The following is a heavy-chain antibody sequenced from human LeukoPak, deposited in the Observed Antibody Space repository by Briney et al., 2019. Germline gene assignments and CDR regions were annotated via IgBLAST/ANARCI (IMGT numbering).Heavy chain of an antibody. CDR1: GYTFTGYY. J-gene: IGHJ4*02. Sequence: ASAKVSCKASGYTFTGYYMHWVRQAPGQGLEWMGWINPNSGGTNYAQKFQGRVTMTRDTSISTAYMELSRLRADDTAVFYCARGGSAWDNPFDYWGQGTLVTVSS. CDR2: INPNSGGT. D-gene: IGHD6-19*01. CDR3: ARGGSAWDNPFDY. V-gene: IGHV1-2*02.